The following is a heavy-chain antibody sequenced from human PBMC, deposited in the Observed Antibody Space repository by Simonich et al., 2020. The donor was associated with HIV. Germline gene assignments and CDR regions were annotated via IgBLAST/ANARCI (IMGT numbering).Heavy chain of an antibody. CDR2: INHSGST. J-gene: IGHJ2*01. CDR1: GGSFSGYY. V-gene: IGHV4-34*01. D-gene: IGHD3-22*01. CDR3: ARHSASYDSSGRRYFDL. Sequence: QVQLQQWGAGLLKPSETLSLTCAVYGGSFSGYYWSWIRQPPGKGLEWIGEINHSGSTNYNPCRKRRVTISLDTSKNQFSLKLSSVTAADTAVYYCARHSASYDSSGRRYFDLWGRGTLVTVFS.